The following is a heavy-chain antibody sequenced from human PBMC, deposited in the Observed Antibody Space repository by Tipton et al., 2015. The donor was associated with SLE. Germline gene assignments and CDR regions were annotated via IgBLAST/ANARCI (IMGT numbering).Heavy chain of an antibody. D-gene: IGHD4-11*01. CDR2: IHYSGST. CDR1: GYSISSDYY. CDR3: ASPRTGYSNYVVHY. V-gene: IGHV4-38-2*02. Sequence: TLSLTCTVSGYSISSDYYWGWIRQPPGKGLEWIGSIHYSGSTYDNPSFKSRVTISVDTSKNQFSLKLSSVTAADTAVYYCASPRTGYSNYVVHYWGQGTLVTVSS. J-gene: IGHJ4*02.